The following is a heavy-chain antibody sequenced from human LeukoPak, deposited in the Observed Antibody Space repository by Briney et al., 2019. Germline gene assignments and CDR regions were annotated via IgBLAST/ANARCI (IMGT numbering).Heavy chain of an antibody. CDR1: GYTFTSYG. D-gene: IGHD3-9*01. V-gene: IGHV1-18*01. Sequence: ASVKVSCKASGYTFTSYGISWVRQSPGQGLEWMGWISAYNGNTNYAQKLQGRVTMTTDTSTSTAYMELRSLRSDDTAVYYCARDTYYDILTGYRVYVCVDVWGQGTTVTVSS. J-gene: IGHJ6*02. CDR3: ARDTYYDILTGYRVYVCVDV. CDR2: ISAYNGNT.